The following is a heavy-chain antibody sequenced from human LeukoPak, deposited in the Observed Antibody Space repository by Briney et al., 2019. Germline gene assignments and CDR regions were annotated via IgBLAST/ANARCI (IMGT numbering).Heavy chain of an antibody. CDR3: ARVGSSTNGEIDY. CDR1: GGSISTSNHY. Sequence: SETLSLTCIVSGGSISTSNHYWGWIRQPPGKGLEWIGAIHYSGSTYYNPSLKSRVTISVDTSKNQFSLKLSSVTAADTAVYYCARVGSSTNGEIDYWGQGTLVTVSS. D-gene: IGHD2-2*01. J-gene: IGHJ4*02. V-gene: IGHV4-39*07. CDR2: IHYSGST.